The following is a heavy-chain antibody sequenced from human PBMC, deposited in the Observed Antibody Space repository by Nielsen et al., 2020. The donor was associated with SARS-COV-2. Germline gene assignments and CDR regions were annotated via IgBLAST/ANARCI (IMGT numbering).Heavy chain of an antibody. V-gene: IGHV1-46*01. CDR3: ATSPPILAGGWFDP. Sequence: ASVKVSCKASGYTFTSYYMHWVRQAPGQGLEWMGIINPSGGSTNYAQKFQGRVTITADESTSTAYMELSSLRSEDTAVYYCATSPPILAGGWFDPWGQGTLVTVSS. CDR1: GYTFTSYY. CDR2: INPSGGST. D-gene: IGHD3-3*01. J-gene: IGHJ5*02.